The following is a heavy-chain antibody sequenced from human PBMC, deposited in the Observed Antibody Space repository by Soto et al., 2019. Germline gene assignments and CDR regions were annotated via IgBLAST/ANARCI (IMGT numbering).Heavy chain of an antibody. CDR3: AREGRLQSLDY. Sequence: SETLSLTCTVSGGSISNPDYYWNWSRQPPGKGLEWIGSIFYSGDTSYNPSLKSRLNMSVDTSKNQFSLSLRSVTASDTAVYFCAREGRLQSLDYWGQGTVVTVSS. J-gene: IGHJ4*02. CDR1: GGSISNPDYY. D-gene: IGHD4-4*01. V-gene: IGHV4-30-4*01. CDR2: IFYSGDT.